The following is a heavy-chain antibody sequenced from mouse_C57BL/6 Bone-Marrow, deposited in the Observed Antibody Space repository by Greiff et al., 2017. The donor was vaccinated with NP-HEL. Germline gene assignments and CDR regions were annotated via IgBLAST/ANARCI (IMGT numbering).Heavy chain of an antibody. CDR2: IDPETGGT. CDR1: GYTFTDYE. V-gene: IGHV1-15*01. D-gene: IGHD1-1*01. Sequence: QVHVKQSGAELVRPGASVTLSCKASGYTFTDYEMHWVKQTPVHGLEWIGAIDPETGGTAYNQKFKGKAILTADKSSSTAYMELRSLTSEDSAVYYCTRDYYGSSYADYWGQGTTLTVSS. J-gene: IGHJ2*01. CDR3: TRDYYGSSYADY.